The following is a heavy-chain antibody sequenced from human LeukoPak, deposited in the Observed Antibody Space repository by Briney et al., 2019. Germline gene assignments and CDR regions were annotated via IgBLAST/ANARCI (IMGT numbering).Heavy chain of an antibody. CDR3: VREAGYCASVCLKSNWFDP. D-gene: IGHD2-21*02. V-gene: IGHV3-23*01. CDR2: ISNGNT. CDR1: GFPFSNLA. J-gene: IGHJ5*02. Sequence: GGSLRLSCAASGFPFSNLAMSWVRQPPGKGLEWVAAISNGNTYYADSVRGRFTISSDDSRNMVYLQMNSLRDEDTALYYCVREAGYCASVCLKSNWFDPWGQGTLVTVSS.